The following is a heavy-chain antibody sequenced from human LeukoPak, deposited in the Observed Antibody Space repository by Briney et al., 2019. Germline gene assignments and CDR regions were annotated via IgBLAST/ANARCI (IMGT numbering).Heavy chain of an antibody. CDR3: ARDLIRGSLWFGDDEYYMDV. D-gene: IGHD3-10*01. V-gene: IGHV1-18*04. CDR1: GYTFTSCG. CDR2: ISAYNGNT. Sequence: ASVKVSCKASGYTFTSCGISWVRQAPGQGLEWMGWISAYNGNTNYAQKLQGRVTMTTDTSTSTAYMELRSLRSDDTAVYYCARDLIRGSLWFGDDEYYMDVWGKGTTVTVSS. J-gene: IGHJ6*03.